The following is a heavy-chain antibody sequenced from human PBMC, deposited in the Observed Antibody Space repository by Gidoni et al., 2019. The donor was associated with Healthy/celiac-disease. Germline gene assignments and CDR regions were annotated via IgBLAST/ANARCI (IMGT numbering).Heavy chain of an antibody. CDR3: ATHYYDSSGYYYFQH. V-gene: IGHV1-3*01. D-gene: IGHD3-22*01. Sequence: QVQLVQSGDAVKKPGASVLVSFKASVYTFTCYAMHWVRQAPGQRLEWMGWSNAGNGNTKYSQKCQGRVTITRDTSASTAYMELSSLRSEDTAVYYCATHYYDSSGYYYFQHWGQGTLVTVSS. CDR2: SNAGNGNT. J-gene: IGHJ1*01. CDR1: VYTFTCYA.